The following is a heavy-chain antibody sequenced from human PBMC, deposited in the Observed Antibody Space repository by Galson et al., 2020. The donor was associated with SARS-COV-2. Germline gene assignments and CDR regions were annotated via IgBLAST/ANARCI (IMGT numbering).Heavy chain of an antibody. CDR1: GLSVSSGGFS. D-gene: IGHD2-21*01. CDR2: IFHSGSHSGST. Sequence: ASETLSLTCAVSGLSVSSGGFSWNWIRQPPGKGLEWIGYIFHSGSHSGSTYYNPSLKSRVTISVDRSKNNFSLKLGSVTAADTALYYCARLPVIRGVDYWGQGILVTVSS. J-gene: IGHJ4*02. V-gene: IGHV4-30-2*02. CDR3: ARLPVIRGVDY.